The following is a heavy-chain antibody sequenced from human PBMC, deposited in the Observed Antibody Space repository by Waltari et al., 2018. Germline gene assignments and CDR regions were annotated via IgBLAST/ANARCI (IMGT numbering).Heavy chain of an antibody. J-gene: IGHJ4*02. CDR1: GFTSSDNY. D-gene: IGHD1-26*01. V-gene: IGHV3-72*01. CDR3: IRDKSGGYYDH. Sequence: EVQLVESGGDLVQPGGSLRLSCVASGFTSSDNYLDWVRQAPGKGRGWVGALRNKARSFTHNYAASVECIFAISRDDSTNSLYLQMNDLKTEDTAVYYCIRDKSGGYYDHLGQGTLVTVSS. CDR2: LRNKARSFTH.